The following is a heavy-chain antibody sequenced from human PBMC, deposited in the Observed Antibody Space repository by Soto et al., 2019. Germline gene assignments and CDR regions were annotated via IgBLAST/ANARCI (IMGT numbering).Heavy chain of an antibody. CDR1: GYTFTSYG. V-gene: IGHV1-18*01. CDR3: ARGRYGDY. Sequence: QVHLVQSGAEVKKPGASVKVSCKGSGYTFTSYGITWVRQAPGQGLEWMGWISARNGDTDYAQKLQGRVTVTRDTSTSTAYMELRSLRSDDTAVYYCARGRYGDYWGQGALVTFSS. J-gene: IGHJ4*02. D-gene: IGHD1-1*01. CDR2: ISARNGDT.